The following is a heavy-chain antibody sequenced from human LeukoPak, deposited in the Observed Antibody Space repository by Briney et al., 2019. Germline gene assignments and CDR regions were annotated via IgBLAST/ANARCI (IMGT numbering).Heavy chain of an antibody. Sequence: SETLSLTCTVSGGSIRSYYWGWIREPPGKGLEWIGYIHYSESTKYNPSLKSRVTMSVDTSKNQFSLKLSSVTAADTAVYYCASRSGSFSDALDIWGQGTLVTVSS. V-gene: IGHV4-59*08. CDR2: IHYSEST. CDR3: ASRSGSFSDALDI. CDR1: GGSIRSYY. D-gene: IGHD3-10*01. J-gene: IGHJ3*02.